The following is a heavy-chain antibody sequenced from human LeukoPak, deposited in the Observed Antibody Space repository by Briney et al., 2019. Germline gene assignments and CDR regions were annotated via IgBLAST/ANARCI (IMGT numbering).Heavy chain of an antibody. CDR3: AKAYRSNYYYYGMDV. CDR2: IKTDGSST. CDR1: GTSW. J-gene: IGHJ6*02. V-gene: IGHV3-74*01. Sequence: PGGSLRLSCEGSGTSWMHWVRPVPGKGLVWVSRIKTDGSSTSYADSVKGRFTISRDNSKNTLYLQMNSLRAEDTAVYYCAKAYRSNYYYYGMDVWGQGTTVTVSS. D-gene: IGHD1-1*01.